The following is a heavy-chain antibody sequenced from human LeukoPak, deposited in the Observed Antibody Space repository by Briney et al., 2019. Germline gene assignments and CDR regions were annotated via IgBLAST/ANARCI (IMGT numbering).Heavy chain of an antibody. Sequence: ESGPTLVNPTQTLTLTCTFSGFSLSTSGVGVGWIRQPPGKALEWLALIYWNDDKRYSPSLKSRLTITKDTSKNQVVLTMTNMDPADTGTYYCAHRQFDNSGHWNHGAFDMWGQGTMVIVSS. J-gene: IGHJ3*02. D-gene: IGHD3-22*01. CDR1: GFSLSTSGVG. CDR3: AHRQFDNSGHWNHGAFDM. CDR2: IYWNDDK. V-gene: IGHV2-5*01.